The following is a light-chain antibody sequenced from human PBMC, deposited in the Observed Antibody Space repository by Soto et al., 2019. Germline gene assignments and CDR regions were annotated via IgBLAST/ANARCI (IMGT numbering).Light chain of an antibody. CDR1: SSDVGAYNY. CDR3: SSYTTSSTWV. J-gene: IGLJ3*02. V-gene: IGLV2-14*01. Sequence: QSALTQPASVSGSPGQSIPISCTGTSSDVGAYNYVSWYQQYPGKAPKLMIYDVSNRPSGVSNRFSGSKSDNTASLTISGLLAEDEADYYCSSYTTSSTWVFGGGTKLTVL. CDR2: DVS.